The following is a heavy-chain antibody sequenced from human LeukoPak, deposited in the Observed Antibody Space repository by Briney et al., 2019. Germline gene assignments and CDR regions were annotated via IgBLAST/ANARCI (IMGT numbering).Heavy chain of an antibody. CDR2: IHFDGSTK. V-gene: IGHV3-30*02. J-gene: IGHJ4*02. CDR3: AKDQCTRTSCDGYPGY. Sequence: PGGSLRLSCAASGFTFSSYGMHWVRQAPGKGLESVAFIHFDGSTKYSGDSVKGRFTISRDNSKNTLYLQMNSLRPEDTAVYYCAKDQCTRTSCDGYPGYWGQGSLVTVSS. D-gene: IGHD2-2*01. CDR1: GFTFSSYG.